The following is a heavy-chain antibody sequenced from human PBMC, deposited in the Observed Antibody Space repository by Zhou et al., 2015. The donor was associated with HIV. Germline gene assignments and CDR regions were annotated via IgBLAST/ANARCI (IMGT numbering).Heavy chain of an antibody. CDR2: INPKTGGA. V-gene: IGHV1-2*02. Sequence: QVLLVQSGAEVKKPGASVKVSCKASGYSFSGNFINWVRQAPGQGLEWMGWINPKTGGANYAQKFQGRVKMTRDTSTTTVYVEVSSLRSDDTAVYYCARGYDFANGFRPDIYGLDVWGQGTTVTVSS. D-gene: IGHD3-3*01. J-gene: IGHJ6*01. CDR1: GYSFSGNF. CDR3: ARGYDFANGFRPDIYGLDV.